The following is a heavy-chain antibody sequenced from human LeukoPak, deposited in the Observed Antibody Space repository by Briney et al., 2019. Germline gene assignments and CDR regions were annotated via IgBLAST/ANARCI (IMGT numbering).Heavy chain of an antibody. Sequence: PRGSRRLACAATGSTLGRSDMHWVRRAPSKGLEWVAFIRSDGNKYYYADSVKGRFTISRDSSKNTLYLQMNSLRPEDTAVYYCAKDLGAYSYGSVLEYWGQGTLVTVSS. J-gene: IGHJ4*02. V-gene: IGHV3-30*02. CDR1: GSTLGRSD. CDR3: AKDLGAYSYGSVLEY. CDR2: IRSDGNKY. D-gene: IGHD3-10*01.